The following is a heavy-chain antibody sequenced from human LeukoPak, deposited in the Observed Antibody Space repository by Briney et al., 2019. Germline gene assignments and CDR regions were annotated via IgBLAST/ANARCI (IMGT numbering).Heavy chain of an antibody. V-gene: IGHV1-69*08. J-gene: IGHJ5*02. D-gene: IGHD5-12*01. CDR1: GGSFSDYS. CDR2: IIAILDTA. Sequence: SVKASCKASGGSFSDYSISWVRQAPGQGLEWMGRIIAILDTAHYAQKFQGRFTITADKSTTTVYMELSSLRSDDTAVYYCVRSGYDYDWFDPWGQGILVTVSS. CDR3: VRSGYDYDWFDP.